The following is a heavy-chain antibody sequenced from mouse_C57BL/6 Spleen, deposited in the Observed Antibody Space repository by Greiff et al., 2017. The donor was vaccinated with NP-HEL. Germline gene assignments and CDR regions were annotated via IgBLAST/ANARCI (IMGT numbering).Heavy chain of an antibody. J-gene: IGHJ2*01. CDR2: ISGGGGNT. CDR3: ARRVAGTGYLDY. D-gene: IGHD4-1*01. CDR1: GFTFSSYT. Sequence: EVKLVESGGGLVKPGGSLKLSCAASGFTFSSYTMSWVRQTPEKRLEWVATISGGGGNTYYPDSVKGRFTISRDNAKNTLYLQMSSLRSEDTALYYCARRVAGTGYLDYWGQGTTLTVSS. V-gene: IGHV5-9*01.